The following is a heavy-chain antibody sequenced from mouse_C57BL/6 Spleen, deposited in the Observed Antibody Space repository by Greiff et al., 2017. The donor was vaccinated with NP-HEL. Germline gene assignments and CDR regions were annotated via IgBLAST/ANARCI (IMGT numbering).Heavy chain of an antibody. CDR2: IYPRSGNT. V-gene: IGHV1-81*01. CDR3: ARSTVVAPYFDH. Sequence: QVQLQQSGAELARPGASVKLSCKASGYTFTSYGISWVKQRTGQGLEWIGEIYPRSGNTYYNEKFKGKATLTADKSSSTAYMELRSLTSEDSAVYFCARSTVVAPYFDHWGQGTTLTVSS. CDR1: GYTFTSYG. J-gene: IGHJ2*01. D-gene: IGHD1-1*01.